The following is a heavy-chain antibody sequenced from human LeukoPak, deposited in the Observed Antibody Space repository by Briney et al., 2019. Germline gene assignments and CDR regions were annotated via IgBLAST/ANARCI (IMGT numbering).Heavy chain of an antibody. D-gene: IGHD6-19*01. Sequence: GGSLRLSCAASEFTFSSYAMSWVRQAPGKGLEWVSAISGSGGSTYYADSVKGRFTISRDNSKNTLYLQMNSLRAEDTAVYYCAKTGSGWYLYYFDYWGQGTLVTVSS. CDR1: EFTFSSYA. J-gene: IGHJ4*02. CDR3: AKTGSGWYLYYFDY. CDR2: ISGSGGST. V-gene: IGHV3-23*01.